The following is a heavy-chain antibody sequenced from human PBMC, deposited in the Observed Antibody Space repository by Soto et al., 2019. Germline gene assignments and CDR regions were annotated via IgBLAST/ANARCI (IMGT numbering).Heavy chain of an antibody. D-gene: IGHD7-27*01. CDR1: GFTFSSYG. J-gene: IGHJ4*02. CDR3: ARDAVPAGTGTGGGFDY. CDR2: IWYDGSNK. Sequence: GGSLRLSCAASGFTFSSYGMHWVRQAPGKGLEWVAVIWYDGSNKYYADSVKGRFTISRDNSKNTLYLQMNSLRAEDTAVYYCARDAVPAGTGTGGGFDYWGQGTLVTVSS. V-gene: IGHV3-33*01.